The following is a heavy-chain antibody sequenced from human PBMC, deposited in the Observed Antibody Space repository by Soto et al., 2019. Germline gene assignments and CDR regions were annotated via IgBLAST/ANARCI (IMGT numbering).Heavy chain of an antibody. D-gene: IGHD3-22*01. CDR3: ASWNYYDSSGYYWGDAFAI. J-gene: IGHJ3*02. CDR2: IYYSGST. Sequence: QVQLQESGPGLVKPSQTLSLTCTVSGGSISSGGYYWSWIRQHPGKGLEWIGYIYYSGSTYYNPSLKSRVNISVYTSKNQFSLNLSSVTAADTAVYYCASWNYYDSSGYYWGDAFAIWGQGTMVTVSS. CDR1: GGSISSGGYY. V-gene: IGHV4-31*03.